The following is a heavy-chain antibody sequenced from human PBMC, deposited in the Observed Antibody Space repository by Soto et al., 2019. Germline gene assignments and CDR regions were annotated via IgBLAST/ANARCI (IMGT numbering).Heavy chain of an antibody. J-gene: IGHJ4*02. Sequence: PGGSLRLSCAASGFTFDDYAIHWVRQAPGKGLEWVSGISWNSAAIDYAVSVRGRFTIVRDNAMNSLYLQMNHLRPEDTAFYYCAKDRGSRSWDPIFDFWGQGILVTVSS. V-gene: IGHV3-9*01. CDR2: ISWNSAAI. CDR3: AKDRGSRSWDPIFDF. CDR1: GFTFDDYA. D-gene: IGHD6-13*01.